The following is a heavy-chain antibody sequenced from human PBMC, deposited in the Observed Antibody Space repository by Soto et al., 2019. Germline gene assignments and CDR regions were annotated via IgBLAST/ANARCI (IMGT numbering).Heavy chain of an antibody. CDR1: GGSITNSDYF. V-gene: IGHV4-39*01. J-gene: IGHJ3*01. D-gene: IGHD2-21*02. Sequence: SETLSLTCTVSGGSITNSDYFWAWIRQPPGKGLECIGNIYYSGNTYYNPPFNSRVTISVDTSRNQFSLKLTSVTASDTAVYYCARHQNIMVVTAARGFDVWGQGTMVTVSS. CDR3: ARHQNIMVVTAARGFDV. CDR2: IYYSGNT.